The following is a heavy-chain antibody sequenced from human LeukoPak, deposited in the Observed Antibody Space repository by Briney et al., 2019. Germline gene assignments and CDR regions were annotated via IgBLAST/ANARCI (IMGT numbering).Heavy chain of an antibody. V-gene: IGHV4-30-2*01. CDR3: ARAFRGYDSSGFFYSRYAFDI. CDR2: IYHSGST. J-gene: IGHJ3*02. Sequence: SQTLSLTCAVSGGSISSGGYSWSWIRQPPGKGLEWIGYIYHSGSTYYNPSLKSRVTISVDRSKNQFSLKLSSVTAADTAVYYCARAFRGYDSSGFFYSRYAFDIWGQGTMVTASS. CDR1: GGSISSGGYS. D-gene: IGHD3-22*01.